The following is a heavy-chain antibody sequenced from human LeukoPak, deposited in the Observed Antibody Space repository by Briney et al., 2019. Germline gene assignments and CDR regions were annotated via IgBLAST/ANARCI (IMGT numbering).Heavy chain of an antibody. J-gene: IGHJ4*02. CDR1: GGSISGYF. CDR3: ARESRGWYYLDY. Sequence: SETLSLTCTVSGGSISGYFGTWIRQPAGKGLEWIGDIYYSGSTNYNPSLKSRVTISVDTSKNQFALTLSSVPAADTAVYYSARESRGWYYLDYWGQGTLVTVSS. CDR2: IYYSGST. D-gene: IGHD6-19*01. V-gene: IGHV4-59*01.